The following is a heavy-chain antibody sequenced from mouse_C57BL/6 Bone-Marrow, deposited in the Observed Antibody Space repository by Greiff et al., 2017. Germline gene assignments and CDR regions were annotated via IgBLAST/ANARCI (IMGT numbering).Heavy chain of an antibody. D-gene: IGHD2-4*01. J-gene: IGHJ4*01. CDR1: GYTFTSYG. CDR3: ARAGLRTRDY. CDR2: IYPRSGNT. V-gene: IGHV1-81*01. Sequence: VKLVESGAELARPGASVKLSCKASGYTFTSYGISWVKQRTGQGLEWIGEIYPRSGNTYYNEKFKGKATLTADKSSSTAYMELRSLTSEDSAVYFCARAGLRTRDYWGQGTSVTVSS.